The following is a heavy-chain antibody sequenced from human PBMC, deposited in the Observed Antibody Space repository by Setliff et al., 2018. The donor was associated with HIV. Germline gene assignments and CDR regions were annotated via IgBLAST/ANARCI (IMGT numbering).Heavy chain of an antibody. CDR3: ARIWGIPPLYYFDY. CDR2: IHAGNGYT. CDR1: GYTFTSYA. J-gene: IGHJ4*02. V-gene: IGHV1-3*01. D-gene: IGHD3-16*01. Sequence: ASVKVSCKASGYTFTSYAMHWVRQAPGQRLEWMGWIHAGNGYTRYSQKFQGRVTFTRDTSASAAYMDLSSLRSEDTAVYYCARIWGIPPLYYFDYWGQGTLVTVSS.